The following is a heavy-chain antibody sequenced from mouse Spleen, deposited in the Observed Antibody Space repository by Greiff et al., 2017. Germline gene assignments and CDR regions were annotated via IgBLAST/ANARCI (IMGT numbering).Heavy chain of an antibody. J-gene: IGHJ2*01. V-gene: IGHV1-42*01. CDR1: GYSFTGYY. CDR2: INPSTGGT. CDR3: ARGELGLYYFDY. D-gene: IGHD3-1*01. Sequence: VQLKQSGPELVKPGASVKISCKASGYSFTGYYMNWVKQSPEKSLEWIGEINPSTGGTTYNQKFKAKATLTVDKSSSTAYMQLKSLTSEDSAVYYCARGELGLYYFDYWGQGTTLTVSS.